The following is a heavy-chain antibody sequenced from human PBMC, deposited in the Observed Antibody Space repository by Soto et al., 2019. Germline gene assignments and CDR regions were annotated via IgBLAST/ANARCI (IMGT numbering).Heavy chain of an antibody. CDR2: FIPVVAMA. CDR1: GGTLSSLA. Sequence: QVQLVQSGSEVKKPCSSLKVSCKTSGGTLSSLAISWVRQAPGQGLEWVGTFIPVVAMAKYGQKLQGRVTIKSDQSTKTMFMELSRLRHDDTAIYYCENGQDKYFYYGMDVWGQGNKVTVST. CDR3: ENGQDKYFYYGMDV. J-gene: IGHJ6*01. V-gene: IGHV1-69*04.